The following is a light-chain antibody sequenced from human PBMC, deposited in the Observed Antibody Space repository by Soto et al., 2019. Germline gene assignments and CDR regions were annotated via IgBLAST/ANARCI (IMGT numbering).Light chain of an antibody. Sequence: DIQMTQSPSTLSASVGDRVTMTCWASQNISNWVAWYQQKSGKVPKLLIYRATSLENGVPSRFSGSGSGTKFTLTNNRLQPDDFATLCCQHYHTHISKTFGQGTKLQI. CDR2: RAT. CDR1: QNISNW. V-gene: IGKV1-5*03. CDR3: QHYHTHISKT. J-gene: IGKJ2*01.